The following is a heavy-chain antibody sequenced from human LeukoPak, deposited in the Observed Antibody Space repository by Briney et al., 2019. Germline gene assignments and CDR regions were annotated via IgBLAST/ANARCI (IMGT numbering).Heavy chain of an antibody. J-gene: IGHJ4*02. CDR2: IYTSGST. V-gene: IGHV4-4*09. Sequence: SETLSLTCTVSGGSISSYYWSWIRQPPGKGLEWIGYIYTSGSTNYNPSLKSRVTISVDTSKNQFSLKLSSVTAADTAVYYCASGRDGYAPFDCWGQGTLVTVSS. D-gene: IGHD5-24*01. CDR3: ASGRDGYAPFDC. CDR1: GGSISSYY.